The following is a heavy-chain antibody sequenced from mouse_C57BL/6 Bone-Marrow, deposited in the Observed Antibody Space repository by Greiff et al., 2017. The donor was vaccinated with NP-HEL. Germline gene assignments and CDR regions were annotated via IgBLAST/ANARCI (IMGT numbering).Heavy chain of an antibody. CDR3: TRSEGGKHSISAWFAY. CDR2: IYPGNSDT. D-gene: IGHD2-10*02. CDR1: GYTFTSYW. Sequence: VQLKQSGTVLARPGASVKMSCKTSGYTFTSYWMHWVKQRPGQGLEWIGAIYPGNSDTSYNQKFKGKAKLTAVTSASTAYMELSSLTNEDSAVYYCTRSEGGKHSISAWFAYWGQGTLVTVSA. J-gene: IGHJ3*01. V-gene: IGHV1-5*01.